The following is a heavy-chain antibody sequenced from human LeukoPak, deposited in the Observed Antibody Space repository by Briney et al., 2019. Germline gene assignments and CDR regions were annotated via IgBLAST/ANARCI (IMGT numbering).Heavy chain of an antibody. Sequence: SETLSLTCTVSGGSISSSSYYWGWIRQPPGKGLEWIGSIYYSGSTYYNPSLKSRVTISVDTSKNQFSLKLSSVTAADTAVYYCAREGSFSYCGGDCHSFDYWGQGTLVTVSS. CDR2: IYYSGST. CDR1: GGSISSSSYY. D-gene: IGHD2-21*02. V-gene: IGHV4-39*07. J-gene: IGHJ4*02. CDR3: AREGSFSYCGGDCHSFDY.